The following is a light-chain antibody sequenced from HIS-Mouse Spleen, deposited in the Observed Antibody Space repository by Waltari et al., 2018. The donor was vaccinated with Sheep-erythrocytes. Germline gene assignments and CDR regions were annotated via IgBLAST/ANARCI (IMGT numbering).Light chain of an antibody. V-gene: IGLV2-23*01. J-gene: IGLJ3*02. CDR3: CSYAGSSTPWV. Sequence: QSALTQPASVSGSPGQSITISCTGTSSDVGSYKLVSWYQQHPGKAPKLMIYEGSKRPSGVSNRFSGSKSGNTASLTISGLQAEDEADYYCCSYAGSSTPWVFGGGTKLTVL. CDR1: SSDVGSYKL. CDR2: EGS.